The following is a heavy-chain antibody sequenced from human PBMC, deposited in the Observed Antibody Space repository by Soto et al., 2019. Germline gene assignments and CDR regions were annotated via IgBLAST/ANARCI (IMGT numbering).Heavy chain of an antibody. CDR1: GFTFSSYR. V-gene: IGHV3-33*01. D-gene: IGHD3-3*01. J-gene: IGHJ4*02. CDR2: IWYDGINK. CDR3: ARDGDYFDY. Sequence: GGSLRLSCAASGFTFSSYRMHWVRQAPGKGLEWVAVIWYDGINKYYADSVKGRFTISRDNSKNTLYLQMNSMRAEDTAVYYCARDGDYFDYWGQGTLVTAPQ.